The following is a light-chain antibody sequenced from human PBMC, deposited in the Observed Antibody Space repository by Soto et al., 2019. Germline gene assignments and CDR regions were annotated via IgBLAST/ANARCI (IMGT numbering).Light chain of an antibody. Sequence: EIVSTQSPGTLSLSPGERATLSCRASQSVSSSYLAWYQQKPGQAPRLLIYGASSRATGIPDRFSGSGSGTDFTLTISRLEPEDVAVYYCQQYSSSPLTFGGGTKVEIK. J-gene: IGKJ4*01. CDR1: QSVSSSY. CDR3: QQYSSSPLT. V-gene: IGKV3-20*01. CDR2: GAS.